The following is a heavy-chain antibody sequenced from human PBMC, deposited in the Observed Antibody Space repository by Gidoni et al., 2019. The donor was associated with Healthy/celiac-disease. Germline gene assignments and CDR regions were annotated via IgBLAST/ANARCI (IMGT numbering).Heavy chain of an antibody. Sequence: QVQLQESGPGLVKPSETLSLTCTVSGGSISSYYWSWIRQPPGKGLEWIGYIYYSGSTNYNPSLKSRVTISEDTSKNQFSLKLSSVTAADTAVYYCARGYSNYVGYYYGMDVWGQGTTVTVSS. V-gene: IGHV4-59*08. CDR2: IYYSGST. CDR3: ARGYSNYVGYYYGMDV. CDR1: GGSISSYY. J-gene: IGHJ6*02. D-gene: IGHD4-4*01.